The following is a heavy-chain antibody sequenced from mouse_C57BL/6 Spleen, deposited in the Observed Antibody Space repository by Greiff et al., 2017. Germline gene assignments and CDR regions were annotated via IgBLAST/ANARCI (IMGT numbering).Heavy chain of an antibody. CDR3: ARRPIYYDSYAMDY. Sequence: EVKLVESGGGLVQPGGSLKLSCAASEFTFSDYYMYWVRQTPEKRLEWVAYISNGGGSTYYPDTVKGRFTISRDNAKNTLYLQMSRLKSEDTAMYYCARRPIYYDSYAMDYWGQGTSVTVSS. CDR2: ISNGGGST. CDR1: EFTFSDYY. J-gene: IGHJ4*01. D-gene: IGHD2-4*01. V-gene: IGHV5-12*01.